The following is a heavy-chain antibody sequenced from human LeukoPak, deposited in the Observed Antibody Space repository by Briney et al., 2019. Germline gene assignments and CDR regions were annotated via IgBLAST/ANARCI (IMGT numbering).Heavy chain of an antibody. V-gene: IGHV1-2*02. Sequence: ASVKVSCKASGYTFTGHYMHWVRQAPGQGLEWMGWINPNSGGTNYAQKFQGRVTMTRDTSISTAYMELSRLRSDDTAVYYCARDPYDILTGPNPDYWGQGTLVTVSS. CDR1: GYTFTGHY. D-gene: IGHD3-9*01. CDR3: ARDPYDILTGPNPDY. CDR2: INPNSGGT. J-gene: IGHJ4*02.